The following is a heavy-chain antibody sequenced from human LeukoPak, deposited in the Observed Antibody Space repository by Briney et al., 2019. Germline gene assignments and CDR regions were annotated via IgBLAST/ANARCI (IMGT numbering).Heavy chain of an antibody. V-gene: IGHV4-39*01. Sequence: PSETLSLTCTVSGGSISSSSYYWGWIRQPPGKGLEWIGSIYYSGSTYYNSSLKSRVTISVDTSKNQFSLKLSSVTAADTAVYYCARQGDIAAAGPPPWGQGTLVTVSS. D-gene: IGHD6-13*01. J-gene: IGHJ5*02. CDR3: ARQGDIAAAGPPP. CDR1: GGSISSSSYY. CDR2: IYYSGST.